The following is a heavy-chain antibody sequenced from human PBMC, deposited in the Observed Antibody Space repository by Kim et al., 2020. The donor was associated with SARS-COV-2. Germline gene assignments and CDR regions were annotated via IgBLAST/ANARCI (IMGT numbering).Heavy chain of an antibody. CDR2: IRSKAYGGTT. D-gene: IGHD4-17*01. CDR1: GFTFGDYA. CDR3: TRGQGPVYGDYVYYYYYGMDV. V-gene: IGHV3-49*04. J-gene: IGHJ6*02. Sequence: GGSLRLSCTASGFTFGDYAMSWVRQAPGKGLEWVGFIRSKAYGGTTEYAASVKGRFTISRDDSKSIAYLQMNSLKTEDTAVYYCTRGQGPVYGDYVYYYYYGMDVWGQGTTVTVSS.